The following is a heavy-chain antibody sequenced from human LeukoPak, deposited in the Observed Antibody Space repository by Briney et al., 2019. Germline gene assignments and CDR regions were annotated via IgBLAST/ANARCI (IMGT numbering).Heavy chain of an antibody. Sequence: PGGSLRLSCAASGFTFSSFGMHWVRQAPGKGLEWVALISYDGSNKYYPDSVRGRFTISRDNSKDTLYLQLNSLRAEDTAVYYCARCYGGSCYMDCWGQGTLVTVSS. D-gene: IGHD2-15*01. CDR2: ISYDGSNK. CDR1: GFTFSSFG. J-gene: IGHJ4*02. CDR3: ARCYGGSCYMDC. V-gene: IGHV3-33*01.